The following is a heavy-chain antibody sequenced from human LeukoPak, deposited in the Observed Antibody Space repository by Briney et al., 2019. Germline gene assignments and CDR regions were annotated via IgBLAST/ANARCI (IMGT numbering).Heavy chain of an antibody. Sequence: GASVKVSCTASGGTFSSYAISWVRQAPGQGLEWMGGIIPIFGTANYAQKFQGRVTITADESTSTAYMELSSLRSEDTAVYYCACLMAYSSYFDYWGQGTLVTVSS. CDR2: IIPIFGTA. J-gene: IGHJ4*02. D-gene: IGHD6-13*01. CDR3: ACLMAYSSYFDY. CDR1: GGTFSSYA. V-gene: IGHV1-69*13.